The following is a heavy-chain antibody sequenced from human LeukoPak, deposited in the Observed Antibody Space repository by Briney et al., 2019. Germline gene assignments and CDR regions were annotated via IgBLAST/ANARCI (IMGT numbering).Heavy chain of an antibody. J-gene: IGHJ4*02. D-gene: IGHD3-22*01. CDR2: IIPILGIA. CDR3: ARGLPYYYDSSGYGSPFDY. Sequence: SVKVSCKASGGTFSSYTISWVRQAPGQGLEWMGRIIPILGIANYAQKFQGRVTITADKSTSTAYMELSSLRSEDTAVYYCARGLPYYYDSSGYGSPFDYWGQGTLVTVSS. V-gene: IGHV1-69*02. CDR1: GGTFSSYT.